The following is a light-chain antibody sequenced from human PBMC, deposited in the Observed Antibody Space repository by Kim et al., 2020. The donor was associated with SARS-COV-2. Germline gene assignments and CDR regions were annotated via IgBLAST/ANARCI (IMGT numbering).Light chain of an antibody. CDR1: SSDDGSLNL. V-gene: IGLV2-23*02. CDR3: CSYAGSSSYV. J-gene: IGLJ1*01. CDR2: EVS. Sequence: GKTITIICTGTSSDDGSLNLVSWYQQHPGKAPKLRIYEVSKRPSGVSNRYSGSKSGNTASLTISGLQAEDEADYYCCSYAGSSSYVFGTGTKVTVL.